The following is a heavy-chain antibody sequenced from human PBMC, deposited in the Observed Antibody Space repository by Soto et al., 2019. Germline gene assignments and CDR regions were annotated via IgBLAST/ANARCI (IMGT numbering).Heavy chain of an antibody. J-gene: IGHJ4*02. D-gene: IGHD3-22*01. V-gene: IGHV1-18*04. Sequence: QVQLVQSGSQLRKPGTSVKVLCEASGYSFQYYGIHWVRQAPGQGLQWMGWINPANGNRNYAQKFEDRITMTMDTSTNSMALEVRRRTFDDTAIYYCARDRLRGYDNSGLYSWGQGTLVTVSS. CDR2: INPANGNR. CDR3: ARDRLRGYDNSGLYS. CDR1: GYSFQYYG.